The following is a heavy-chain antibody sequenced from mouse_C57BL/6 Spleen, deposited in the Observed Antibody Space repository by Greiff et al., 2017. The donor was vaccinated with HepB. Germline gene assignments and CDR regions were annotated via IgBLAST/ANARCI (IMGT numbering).Heavy chain of an antibody. CDR1: GYTFTSYW. Sequence: QVQLQQPGAELVKPGASVKLSCKASGYTFTSYWMQWVKQRPGQGLEWIGEIDPSDSYTNYNHKFKGKATLTVDTSSSTAFMQLSSLTSEDSAVYYYARGEDGYPFDYWGQGTTLTVSS. D-gene: IGHD2-3*01. CDR3: ARGEDGYPFDY. J-gene: IGHJ2*01. CDR2: IDPSDSYT. V-gene: IGHV1-50*01.